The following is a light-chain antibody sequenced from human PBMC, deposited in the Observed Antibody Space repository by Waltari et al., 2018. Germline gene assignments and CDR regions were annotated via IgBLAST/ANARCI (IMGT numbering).Light chain of an antibody. CDR2: GAS. CDR1: KSISSD. CDR3: QQANNWPWT. V-gene: IGKV3-15*01. J-gene: IGKJ1*01. Sequence: EIVMTQSPATLSVSPGERATLSWMCIKSISSDIAWYQQKPGQAPRLLIYGASTRATGIPAKFSGSGSGTEFTLTISSMQSEDFAVYYCQQANNWPWTFGQGTKVEIK.